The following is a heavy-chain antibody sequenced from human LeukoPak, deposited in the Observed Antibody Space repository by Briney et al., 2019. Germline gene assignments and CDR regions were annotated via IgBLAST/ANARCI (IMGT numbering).Heavy chain of an antibody. CDR2: INPNSGGT. CDR3: ARDTAMVTYWFDP. CDR1: GYTFTGYY. Sequence: ASVKVACKASGYTFTGYYMHWVRQAPGQGLEWMGWINPNSGGTNYAQKFQGRVTMTRDTSISTAYMELSRLRSDDTAVYYCARDTAMVTYWFDPWGQGTLVTVSS. D-gene: IGHD5-18*01. J-gene: IGHJ5*02. V-gene: IGHV1-2*02.